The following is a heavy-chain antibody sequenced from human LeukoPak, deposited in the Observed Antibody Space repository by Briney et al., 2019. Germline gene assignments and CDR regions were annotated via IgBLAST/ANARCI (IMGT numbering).Heavy chain of an antibody. CDR3: IAAAGQFQH. CDR1: GFTISSYA. J-gene: IGHJ1*01. CDR2: ISGSGGST. V-gene: IGHV3-23*01. D-gene: IGHD6-13*01. Sequence: GGSLRLSCAPSGFTISSYAMSWVRQAPGKGLEWVSAISGSGGSTYYADSVKGRFTISRDNSKNTLYLQMNSLRAEDTAVYYCIAAAGQFQHWGQGTLVTVSS.